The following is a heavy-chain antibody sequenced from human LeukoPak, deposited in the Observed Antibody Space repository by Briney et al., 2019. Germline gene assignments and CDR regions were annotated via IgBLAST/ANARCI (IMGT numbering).Heavy chain of an antibody. CDR3: ASAPITMVRGVIGAFDI. V-gene: IGHV5-51*01. Sequence: GESLKISCKGSGYSFTSYWIGWVRQMPGKGLEWMGIIYPGDSDTRYSPSFQGQVTISADKSISTAYLQWSSLKASDTAMCYCASAPITMVRGVIGAFDIWGQGTMVTVSS. CDR2: IYPGDSDT. D-gene: IGHD3-10*01. J-gene: IGHJ3*02. CDR1: GYSFTSYW.